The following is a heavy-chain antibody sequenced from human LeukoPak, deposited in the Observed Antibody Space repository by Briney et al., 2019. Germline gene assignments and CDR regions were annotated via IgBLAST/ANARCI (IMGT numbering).Heavy chain of an antibody. CDR3: ARGPTYSDY. CDR2: INPDGSST. CDR1: GFTFSSYW. D-gene: IGHD2/OR15-2a*01. Sequence: GGSLRLSCAASGFTFSSYWMHWVRQAPGKGLVWVSRINPDGSSTTYADSVRGRFTISRDNAKNTLYLQMNSLRAEDTAVYYCARGPTYSDYWGQGTLVTVSS. J-gene: IGHJ4*02. V-gene: IGHV3-74*01.